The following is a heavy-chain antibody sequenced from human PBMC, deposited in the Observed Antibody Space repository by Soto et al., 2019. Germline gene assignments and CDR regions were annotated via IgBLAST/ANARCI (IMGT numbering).Heavy chain of an antibody. Sequence: GGSLRLSCAASGIILSNYAMSWVRQAPGKGLEWVSAISGSGGSTYYADSVKGRFTISRDNSKNTLYLQMNSLRSEDTAVYYCAKAVLGDYWGQGTLVTVSS. CDR3: AKAVLGDY. CDR2: ISGSGGST. V-gene: IGHV3-23*01. J-gene: IGHJ4*02. CDR1: GIILSNYA. D-gene: IGHD3-3*02.